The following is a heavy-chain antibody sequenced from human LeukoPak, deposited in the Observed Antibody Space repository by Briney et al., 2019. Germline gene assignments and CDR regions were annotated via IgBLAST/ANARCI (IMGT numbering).Heavy chain of an antibody. Sequence: SGGSLRLSCAVSGFTFSTYWMHWVRQAPGKGLVWVSGINTDGSSTSYADSVKGRFTISRDNSKNSLYLQMNSLRSDDTALYYCARESESSGWYDYWGQGTLVTVSS. D-gene: IGHD6-19*01. CDR3: ARESESSGWYDY. V-gene: IGHV3-74*01. CDR2: INTDGSST. J-gene: IGHJ4*02. CDR1: GFTFSTYW.